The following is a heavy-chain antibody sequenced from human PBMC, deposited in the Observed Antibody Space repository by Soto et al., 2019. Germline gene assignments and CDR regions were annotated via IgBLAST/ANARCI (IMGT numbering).Heavy chain of an antibody. D-gene: IGHD3-10*01. CDR3: ARASTPISCGSRSSDAFDI. V-gene: IGHV6-1*01. Sequence: SQTLSLTCAISGDSVSSNSAAWNWIRQSPSRGLEWLGRTYYRSKWYNDYAVSVKSRITINPDTSKNQFSLQLNSVTPEDTAVYYCARASTPISCGSRSSDAFDIWGQGTMVTVSS. CDR1: GDSVSSNSAA. CDR2: TYYRSKWYN. J-gene: IGHJ3*02.